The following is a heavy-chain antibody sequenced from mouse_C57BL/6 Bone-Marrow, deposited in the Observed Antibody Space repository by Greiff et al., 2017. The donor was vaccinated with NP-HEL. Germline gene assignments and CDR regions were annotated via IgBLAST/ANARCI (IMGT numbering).Heavy chain of an antibody. D-gene: IGHD2-5*01. CDR3: ARGGSNRYFDV. CDR1: GYTFTSYW. Sequence: QVQLQQPGAELVKPGASVKVSCKASGYTFTSYWMHWVKQRPGQGLEWIGMIHPNSGSTNYNEKFKSKATLTVDKSSSTAYMQLSSLTSEDSAVYYCARGGSNRYFDVWGTGTTVTVAS. J-gene: IGHJ1*03. CDR2: IHPNSGST. V-gene: IGHV1-64*01.